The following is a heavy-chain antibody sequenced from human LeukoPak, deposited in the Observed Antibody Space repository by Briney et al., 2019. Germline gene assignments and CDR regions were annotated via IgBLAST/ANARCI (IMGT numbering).Heavy chain of an antibody. J-gene: IGHJ4*02. CDR2: ISPTGGAI. D-gene: IGHD1-1*01. Sequence: GGSLRLSCAASGFTFSTSAMNWVRQAPGRGLEWVSSISPTGGAIFYADSVRGRFTISRDSATSSLFLQLNSLRAEDTALYFCASGIRERGFDSWGQGTLVTVSS. V-gene: IGHV3-21*01. CDR3: ASGIRERGFDS. CDR1: GFTFSTSA.